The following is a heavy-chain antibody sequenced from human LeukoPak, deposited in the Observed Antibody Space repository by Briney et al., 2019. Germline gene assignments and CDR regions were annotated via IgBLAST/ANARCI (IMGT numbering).Heavy chain of an antibody. V-gene: IGHV4-30-4*01. CDR3: AREALRPSRWFDP. J-gene: IGHJ5*02. Sequence: PSETLSLTCTVSGGSISSGEYYWSWIRQPPGKGLEWIGYIYYSGSTYYNPSLKSRVTISVDTSNNQFSLKLSSVTAADTAVYYCAREALRPSRWFDPWGQGTLVTVSS. CDR1: GGSISSGEYY. CDR2: IYYSGST. D-gene: IGHD4-17*01.